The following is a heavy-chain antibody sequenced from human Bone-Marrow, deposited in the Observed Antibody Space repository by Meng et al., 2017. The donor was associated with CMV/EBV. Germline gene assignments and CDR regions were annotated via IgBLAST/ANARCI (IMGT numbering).Heavy chain of an antibody. CDR1: GFTFSSYA. CDR2: ISYDGSNK. Sequence: GGSLRLSCAASGFTFSSYAMHWVRQAPGKGLEWVAVISYDGSNKYYADSVKGRFTISRDNSKNTLYLQMNSLRAEDTAVYYCANFPLTMTTVTTGINWGQGTLVTVSS. D-gene: IGHD4-17*01. J-gene: IGHJ4*02. V-gene: IGHV3-30*04. CDR3: ANFPLTMTTVTTGIN.